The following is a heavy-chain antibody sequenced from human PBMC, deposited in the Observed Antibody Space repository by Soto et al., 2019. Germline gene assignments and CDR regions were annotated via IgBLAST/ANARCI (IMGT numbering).Heavy chain of an antibody. V-gene: IGHV4-34*01. CDR2: SKHSGSS. J-gene: IGHJ3*02. D-gene: IGHD6-19*01. CDR3: ARGGSSDWQVALDI. CDR1: AGSFSHYY. Sequence: PSETLSPTCAVYAGSFSHYYWNWIRQSPGKGLEWIGKSKHSGSSNYNQSLRSRVSISVDMSKNQFSLRLTSVTAADTAVYYCARGGSSDWQVALDIWGQGTMVNVPS.